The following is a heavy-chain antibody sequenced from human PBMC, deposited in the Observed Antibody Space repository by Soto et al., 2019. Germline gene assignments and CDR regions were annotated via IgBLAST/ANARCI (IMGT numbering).Heavy chain of an antibody. CDR2: IYYSGSA. CDR3: ARWTYCGGDCYWLDF. Sequence: TSETLSLTCTISGGSISGFYWGWIRQPPGKGLEWIGNIYYSGSANYDPSLRSRVTISLNTSKNQFSLNLNSVTAADTAIYYCARWTYCGGDCYWLDFWGQGTQVTVSS. CDR1: GGSISGFY. D-gene: IGHD2-21*02. J-gene: IGHJ4*02. V-gene: IGHV4-59*01.